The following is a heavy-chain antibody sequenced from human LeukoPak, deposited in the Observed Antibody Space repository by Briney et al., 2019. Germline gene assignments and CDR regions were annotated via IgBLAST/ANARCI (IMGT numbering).Heavy chain of an antibody. J-gene: IGHJ4*02. CDR1: GFSVTNNY. Sequence: GGSLRLSCAVSGFSVTNNYMSWVRQAPGKGLEWVGRIKSKTDGGTPDYAAPVKGRFTISRDDSKNTLYLQMNSLKTEDTAVYYCTGVSRSSWYDYWGQGTLVTVSS. CDR2: IKSKTDGGTP. V-gene: IGHV3-15*01. D-gene: IGHD6-13*01. CDR3: TGVSRSSWYDY.